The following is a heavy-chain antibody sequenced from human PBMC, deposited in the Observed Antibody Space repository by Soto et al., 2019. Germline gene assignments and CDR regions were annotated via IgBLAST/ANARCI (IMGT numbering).Heavy chain of an antibody. CDR1: EYSFASSW. CDR3: AREAVPAALRLNWLDP. V-gene: IGHV5-10-1*01. D-gene: IGHD2-2*01. Sequence: GESLKISCKGSEYSFASSWINWVRQMPGKGLEWMGRIDPTDSYINYSPSFQGHVTISADKSISTAYLQWGSLKASDTAMYYCAREAVPAALRLNWLDPWGQGTLVTVSS. CDR2: IDPTDSYI. J-gene: IGHJ5*02.